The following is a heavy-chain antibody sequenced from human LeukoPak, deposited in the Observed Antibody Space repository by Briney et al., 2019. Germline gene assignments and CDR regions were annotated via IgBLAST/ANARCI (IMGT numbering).Heavy chain of an antibody. CDR3: AREDSYGFGIDY. Sequence: AGGSLRLSCAASGLTFSSYEMNWVRQAPGKGLEWVSYISSSARTTYYADSVKGRFTISRDNAKNSLYLQMKSLRAEDTAVYYCAREDSYGFGIDYWGQGTLVTVSS. J-gene: IGHJ4*02. V-gene: IGHV3-48*03. D-gene: IGHD5-18*01. CDR2: ISSSARTT. CDR1: GLTFSSYE.